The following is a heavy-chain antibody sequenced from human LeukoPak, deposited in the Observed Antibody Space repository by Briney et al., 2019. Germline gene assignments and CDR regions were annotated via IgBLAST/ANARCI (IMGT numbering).Heavy chain of an antibody. V-gene: IGHV1-69*13. D-gene: IGHD6-13*01. J-gene: IGHJ6*02. Sequence: GASVKVSCKASGGTFSSYAISWVRQAPGQGLEWMGGIIPIFGTANYAQKFQGRVTITADESTSTAYVELSRLRSDDTAVYYCARDSTNSIAAAGTTSYGMDVWGQGTTVTVSS. CDR3: ARDSTNSIAAAGTTSYGMDV. CDR1: GGTFSSYA. CDR2: IIPIFGTA.